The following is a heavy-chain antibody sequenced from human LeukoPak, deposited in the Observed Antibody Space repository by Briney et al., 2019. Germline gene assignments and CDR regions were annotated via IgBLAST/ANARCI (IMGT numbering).Heavy chain of an antibody. V-gene: IGHV1-18*01. D-gene: IGHD3-10*01. CDR2: ISAYNGNT. Sequence: GASVKVSCKASGYTFTSYGISWVRQAPGQGLEWMGRISAYNGNTNYAQKLQGRVTMTTDTSTSTAYMELRSLRSDDTAVYYCARDGGRFGESDYYYYGMDVWGQGTTVTVSS. CDR3: ARDGGRFGESDYYYYGMDV. J-gene: IGHJ6*02. CDR1: GYTFTSYG.